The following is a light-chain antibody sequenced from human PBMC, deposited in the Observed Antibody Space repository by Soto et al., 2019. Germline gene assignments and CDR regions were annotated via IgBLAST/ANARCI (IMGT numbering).Light chain of an antibody. CDR1: QTVNNN. Sequence: EIVMTQSPATLSVSPGERATLSCRASQTVNNNLAWYQQKPGQAPRLLIYGASARATGIPARFSGSGSGTDFTLTISSLQSEDFAVYYCQQYNNWPLTFGGGTKVDIK. CDR3: QQYNNWPLT. V-gene: IGKV3-15*01. J-gene: IGKJ4*01. CDR2: GAS.